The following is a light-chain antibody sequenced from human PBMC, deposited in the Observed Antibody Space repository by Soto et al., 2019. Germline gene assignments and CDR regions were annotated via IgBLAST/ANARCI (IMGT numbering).Light chain of an antibody. J-gene: IGLJ3*02. CDR2: KDT. Sequence: SYELTQPPSVSVSPGQTAKITCSGDALPKEYAYWYRQKPGQAPVLLIYKDTERPSGIPERFSGSSSGTTVTLTISGVQAEDEGDYYCQSSDSNDIYGVFGGGTKLTVL. CDR3: QSSDSNDIYGV. CDR1: ALPKEY. V-gene: IGLV3-25*02.